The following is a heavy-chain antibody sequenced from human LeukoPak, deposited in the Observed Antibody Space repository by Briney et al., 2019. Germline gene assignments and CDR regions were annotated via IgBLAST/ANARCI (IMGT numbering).Heavy chain of an antibody. Sequence: GGSLRLSCAASGFTFNNFWMHWVRQAPGTGLVWISRVNTKGTETVYADSVKGRFTISRDNAKNTVHLQMSSLRAEDTAIYYCVRDFSCSGGSCPLFDSWGQGTLVSVSS. J-gene: IGHJ4*02. CDR1: GFTFNNFW. V-gene: IGHV3-74*01. CDR3: VRDFSCSGGSCPLFDS. CDR2: VNTKGTET. D-gene: IGHD2-15*01.